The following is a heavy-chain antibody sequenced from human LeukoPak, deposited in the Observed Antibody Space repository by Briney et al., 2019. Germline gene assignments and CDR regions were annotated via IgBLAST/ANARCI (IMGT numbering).Heavy chain of an antibody. V-gene: IGHV3-23*01. CDR1: GFTFSSYA. Sequence: GGSLRLSCAVFGFTFSSYAMSWVRQAPGKGLEWVSIISGSGGNTYYADSVKGRFTISRDNSKNTLYLQMNSLRPEDTAVYYCATWNDRDYWGQGTLVTVSP. J-gene: IGHJ4*02. CDR2: ISGSGGNT. CDR3: ATWNDRDY. D-gene: IGHD1-1*01.